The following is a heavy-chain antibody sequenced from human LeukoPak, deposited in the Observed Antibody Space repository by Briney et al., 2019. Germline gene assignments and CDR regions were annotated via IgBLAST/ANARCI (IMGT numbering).Heavy chain of an antibody. J-gene: IGHJ5*02. Sequence: SETLSLTCAVYGGSFSGYYWSWIRQPPGKGLEWIGEINHSGSTNYNPSLKSRVTISVDTSKNQFSLKLSSVTAADTAVYYRARSRAARYLGFDPWGQGTLVTVSS. CDR2: INHSGST. V-gene: IGHV4-34*01. CDR3: ARSRAARYLGFDP. D-gene: IGHD6-6*01. CDR1: GGSFSGYY.